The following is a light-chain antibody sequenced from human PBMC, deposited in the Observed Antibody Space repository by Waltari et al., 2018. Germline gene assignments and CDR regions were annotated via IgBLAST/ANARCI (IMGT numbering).Light chain of an antibody. Sequence: QSALTQPRSVSGSPGQSVTISCTGTTRDIGGSKFVSWYQQYPGKAPRLILYDVSKRPSGVPDRFSGSKSGNTASLTISGLQTDDEADYYCCSYAGSDTFEDLWVFGGGTKVAVL. J-gene: IGLJ3*02. CDR2: DVS. CDR3: CSYAGSDTFEDLWV. CDR1: TRDIGGSKF. V-gene: IGLV2-11*01.